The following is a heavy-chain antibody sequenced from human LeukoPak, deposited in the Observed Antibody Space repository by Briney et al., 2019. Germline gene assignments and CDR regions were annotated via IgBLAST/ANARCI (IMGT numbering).Heavy chain of an antibody. CDR3: AKDGQWLMTFDY. V-gene: IGHV3-43*02. J-gene: IGHJ4*02. Sequence: PGGSLRLSCAASGFIFDDYGMSWVRQAPGKGLEWVSLISGDGGSTYYADSVKGRFTISRDNSKNSLYLQMNSLRTEDTALYYCAKDGQWLMTFDYWGQGTLVTVSS. CDR2: ISGDGGST. CDR1: GFIFDDYG. D-gene: IGHD5-12*01.